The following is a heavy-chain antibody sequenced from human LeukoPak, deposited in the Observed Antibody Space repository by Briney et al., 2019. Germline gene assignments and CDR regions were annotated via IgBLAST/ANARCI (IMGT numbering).Heavy chain of an antibody. V-gene: IGHV1-18*01. D-gene: IGHD3-22*01. CDR1: GYTFTSYG. CDR2: ISAYNGNT. CDR3: AGRQGECPGLLSVCHYYYMDV. Sequence: ASVKVSCKASGYTFTSYGISWVRQAPGQGLEWMGWISAYNGNTNYAQKLQGRVTMTTDTSTSTAYMELSSLRSEDTAIYYCAGRQGECPGLLSVCHYYYMDVWGKGTTVTVSS. J-gene: IGHJ6*03.